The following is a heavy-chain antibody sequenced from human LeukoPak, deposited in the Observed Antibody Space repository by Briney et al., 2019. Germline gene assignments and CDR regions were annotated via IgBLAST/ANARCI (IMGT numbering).Heavy chain of an antibody. CDR2: MYPGDSDT. Sequence: GECLKISCKGFGYTFSNHWIAWLRQMPGKGLEWMGIMYPGDSDTRYSPSFQGQVTFSVDKSIATAYLEWSSLKASDTALYYCARRGVLDGLDVWGQGTTVTVSS. D-gene: IGHD3-3*01. CDR1: GYTFSNHW. V-gene: IGHV5-51*01. J-gene: IGHJ6*02. CDR3: ARRGVLDGLDV.